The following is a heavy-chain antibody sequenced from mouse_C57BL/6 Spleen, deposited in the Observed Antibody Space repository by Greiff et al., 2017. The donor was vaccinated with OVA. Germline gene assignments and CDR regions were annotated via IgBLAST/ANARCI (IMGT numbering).Heavy chain of an antibody. D-gene: IGHD1-1*01. J-gene: IGHJ2*01. CDR2: IDPEDGET. CDR3: ARGTTVVAYYFDY. CDR1: GFNIKDYY. Sequence: EVQLQQSGAELVKPGASVKLSCTASGFNIKDYYMHWVKQRTEQGLEWIGRIDPEDGETKYAPTFQGKATITADTSSNTAYLQLSSLTSEDTAVYYCARGTTVVAYYFDYWGQGTTLTVSS. V-gene: IGHV14-2*01.